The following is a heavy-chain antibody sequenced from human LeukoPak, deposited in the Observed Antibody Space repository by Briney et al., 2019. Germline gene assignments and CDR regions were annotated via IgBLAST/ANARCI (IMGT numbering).Heavy chain of an antibody. CDR2: ISSSSSYI. CDR3: ARDLAPYYYDSSGYYSGPFDY. D-gene: IGHD3-22*01. V-gene: IGHV3-21*01. CDR1: GFTFSSYS. J-gene: IGHJ4*02. Sequence: KSGGSLRLSCAASGFTFSSYSMNWVRQAPGKGPEWVSSISSSSSYIYYADSVKGRFTISRDNAKNSLYLQMNSLRAEDTAVYYCARDLAPYYYDSSGYYSGPFDYWGQGTLVTVSS.